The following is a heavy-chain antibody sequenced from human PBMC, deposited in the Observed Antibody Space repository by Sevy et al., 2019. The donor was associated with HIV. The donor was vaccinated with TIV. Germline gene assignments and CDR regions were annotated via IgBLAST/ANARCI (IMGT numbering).Heavy chain of an antibody. D-gene: IGHD3-10*01. CDR1: GFAFSTYG. J-gene: IGHJ4*01. CDR3: ARERRSSGIDY. CDR2: IWYEGINK. Sequence: GGSLRLSCTASGFAFSTYGMHWVRQAPGKGLEWVAIIWYEGINKDYAELVKGRFTISRYNSKNTLYLQMNSLRVDDTAVYYCARERRSSGIDYWGQGTLVTVSS. V-gene: IGHV3-33*01.